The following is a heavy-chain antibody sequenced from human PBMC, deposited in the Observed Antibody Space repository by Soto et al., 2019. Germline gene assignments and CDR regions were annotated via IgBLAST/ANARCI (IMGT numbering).Heavy chain of an antibody. J-gene: IGHJ4*02. CDR2: ISYDGSLQ. D-gene: IGHD2-15*01. Sequence: QAQLVESGGGVVQPGRSLRLSCAASGFAFSSYGMHWVRQAPGTGLEWVAVISYDGSLQHYADSVKGRFTISRDNSKNMVLLQMSSLRAMDTAVYYCVSVQCYGHASVPYSWGQGTLVSVSS. CDR3: VSVQCYGHASVPYS. V-gene: IGHV3-30*03. CDR1: GFAFSSYG.